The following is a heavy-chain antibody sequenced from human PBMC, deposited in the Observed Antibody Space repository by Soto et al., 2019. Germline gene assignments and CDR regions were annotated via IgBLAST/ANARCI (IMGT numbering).Heavy chain of an antibody. D-gene: IGHD3-10*01. CDR3: AREVGERRNY. Sequence: QLQLQESGPGLVKPSETLSLTCTVSGGSISSSSYYWGWIRQPPGKGLEWIGSIYYSGSTYYNPSLKSRVTISVDTSKNQVSLKLSSVTAADTAVYYCAREVGERRNYWGQGTLVTVSS. CDR1: GGSISSSSYY. V-gene: IGHV4-39*02. J-gene: IGHJ4*02. CDR2: IYYSGST.